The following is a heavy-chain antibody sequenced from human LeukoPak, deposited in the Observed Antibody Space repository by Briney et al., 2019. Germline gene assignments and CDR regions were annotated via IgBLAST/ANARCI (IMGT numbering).Heavy chain of an antibody. CDR3: ARVKWVYSSGPNHWSDP. D-gene: IGHD6-19*01. CDR2: ISAYNGNT. J-gene: IGHJ5*02. V-gene: IGHV1-18*01. CDR1: GCTFTSYG. Sequence: GASVKVSCKASGCTFTSYGISWVRQAPGQGLEWMGWISAYNGNTNYAQKLQGRVTMTTDTSTSTAYMELRSLRSDDTAVYYCARVKWVYSSGPNHWSDPWGQGTLVTVSS.